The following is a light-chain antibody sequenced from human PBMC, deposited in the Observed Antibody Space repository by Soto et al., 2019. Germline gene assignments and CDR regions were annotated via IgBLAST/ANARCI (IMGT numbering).Light chain of an antibody. J-gene: IGKJ5*01. V-gene: IGKV3D-20*02. CDR1: QSVSSNY. Sequence: EIVLTQSPGTLSLSPGDRATLSCRASQSVSSNYLAWYQQKPGQAPRLLIYGASSRATGIPDRFSGSGSGTDFTLTISRLEPEDFAVYYCQQRSNWPITFGQGTRLEIK. CDR3: QQRSNWPIT. CDR2: GAS.